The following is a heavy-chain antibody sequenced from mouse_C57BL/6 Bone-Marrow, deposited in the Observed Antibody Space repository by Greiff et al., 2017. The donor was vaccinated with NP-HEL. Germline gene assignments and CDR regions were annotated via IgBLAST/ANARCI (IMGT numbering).Heavy chain of an antibody. Sequence: QVQLQQSGAELVKPGASVKISCKASGYAFSSYWMNWVKQRPGKGLEWIGQIYPGDGDTNYNGKFKGKDTLTAEKASSTAYMQLSSLTSEDSAVYFCARYYGSSYYFDYWGQGTTLTVSS. J-gene: IGHJ2*01. V-gene: IGHV1-80*01. CDR3: ARYYGSSYYFDY. D-gene: IGHD1-1*01. CDR1: GYAFSSYW. CDR2: IYPGDGDT.